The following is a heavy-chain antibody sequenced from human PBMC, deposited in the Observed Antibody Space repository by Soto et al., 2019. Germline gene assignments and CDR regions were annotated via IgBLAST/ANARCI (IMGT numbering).Heavy chain of an antibody. CDR1: GGSISSSNW. V-gene: IGHV4-4*02. J-gene: IGHJ4*02. CDR3: ARMPVNIVVVLRGPFDY. D-gene: IGHD2-15*01. Sequence: QVQLQESGPGLVKTSGTLSLTCAVSGGSISSSNWWSWVRLRPGKGRVGIGEIYHSGSTNSNPSLNSRVTISVDKSKNQFSLMLSSVTAADTSVYYCARMPVNIVVVLRGPFDYWGQGTLVTVSS. CDR2: IYHSGST.